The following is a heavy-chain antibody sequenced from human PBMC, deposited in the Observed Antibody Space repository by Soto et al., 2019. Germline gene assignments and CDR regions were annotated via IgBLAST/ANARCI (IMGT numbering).Heavy chain of an antibody. CDR2: IPSRGRP. CDR3: ARDTYSGYDFGL. Sequence: SETLSRTCSVSGASVSGGSYYWSWVRQPPGKGLEWIGYIPSRGRPFYNPSLTSRGTISADTSKNQLSLQLTSVTAADTAVYYCARDTYSGYDFGLWGQGTLVTV. J-gene: IGHJ5*02. CDR1: GASVSGGSYY. V-gene: IGHV4-30-4*01. D-gene: IGHD5-12*01.